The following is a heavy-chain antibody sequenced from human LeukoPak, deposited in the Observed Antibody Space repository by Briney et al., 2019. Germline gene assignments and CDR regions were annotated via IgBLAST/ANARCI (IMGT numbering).Heavy chain of an antibody. CDR3: ARHKREFFDWFIFDH. CDR2: ISYSGTT. D-gene: IGHD3/OR15-3a*01. J-gene: IGHJ5*02. Sequence: SVTLSLTCTVSGVSISSYYWSWIRQPPGKGLEWLGNISYSGTTNYNPSITSRVTISVDPSNNQFSLKLSSVNAADKAAYYCARHKREFFDWFIFDHWGQGTLVTVSS. CDR1: GVSISSYY. V-gene: IGHV4-59*01.